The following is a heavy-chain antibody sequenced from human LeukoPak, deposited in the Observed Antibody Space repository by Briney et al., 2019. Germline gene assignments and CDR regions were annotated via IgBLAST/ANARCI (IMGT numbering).Heavy chain of an antibody. V-gene: IGHV3-21*01. Sequence: GGSLSLSCAASGFTFSSYSMMWVRRAPGKGLEWVSSISSSRSYIYYADSVKGRFTISRDNAKNSLYLQMNSLRAEDTAVYYCARDFTIPTGHWGQGTMVTVSS. J-gene: IGHJ3*01. CDR3: ARDFTIPTGH. D-gene: IGHD3-3*01. CDR2: ISSSRSYI. CDR1: GFTFSSYS.